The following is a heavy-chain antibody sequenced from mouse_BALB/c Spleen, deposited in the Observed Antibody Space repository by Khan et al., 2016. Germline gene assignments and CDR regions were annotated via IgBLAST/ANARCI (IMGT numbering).Heavy chain of an antibody. V-gene: IGHV7-3*02. J-gene: IGHJ3*01. CDR2: IRNKANGYTT. Sequence: EVELVESGGGLVQPGGSLRLSCATSGFTFTDYYMSWVRQPPGKALEWLGFIRNKANGYTTEYSASVKDRFIISRDNSQSILYLQMNTLRAEDSATYYCAREIGLVTPFAYWGQGTLVTVSA. CDR3: AREIGLVTPFAY. CDR1: GFTFTDYY. D-gene: IGHD2-13*01.